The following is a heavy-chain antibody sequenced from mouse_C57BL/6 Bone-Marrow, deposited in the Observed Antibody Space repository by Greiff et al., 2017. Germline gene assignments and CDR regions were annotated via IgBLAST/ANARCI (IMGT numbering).Heavy chain of an antibody. V-gene: IGHV1-67*01. D-gene: IGHD2-2*01. J-gene: IGHJ2*01. CDR3: ATGGYYGYDSFDY. CDR2: ISTYYGDA. Sequence: VQLQQSGPELVRPGVSVKISCKGSGYTFTDYAMHWVKQSHAKSLEWIGVISTYYGDASYNQKLKDKATMTVDKSSSTSYMELARLTSEDSAVYYCATGGYYGYDSFDYWGQGTTLTVSS. CDR1: GYTFTDYA.